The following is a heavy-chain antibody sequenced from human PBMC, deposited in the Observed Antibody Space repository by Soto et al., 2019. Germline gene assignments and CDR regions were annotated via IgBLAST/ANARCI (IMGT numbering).Heavy chain of an antibody. CDR3: ASPRELGYSYFYFFTLDV. D-gene: IGHD2-21*01. Sequence: VKVSCKASGYTFTGYYVHWVRQAPGHGLEWLGWIHLNSGGTNYAQSFQGRVTMTRDMSVSTVYMEMTGLSSDDTAVYYCASPRELGYSYFYFFTLDVWGQGTTVTVSS. CDR1: GYTFTGYY. V-gene: IGHV1-2*02. J-gene: IGHJ6*02. CDR2: IHLNSGGT.